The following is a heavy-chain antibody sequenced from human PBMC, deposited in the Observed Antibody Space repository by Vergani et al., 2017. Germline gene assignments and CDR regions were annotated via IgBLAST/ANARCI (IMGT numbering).Heavy chain of an antibody. Sequence: EVQMEESGGGLVLPGRSLRLSCVASGFTSAGYAMHLVRQAPGKGLGWVSGISWNSNSIGYADSVKGRFTNSRDNAKNSLYLQMNSLRAEDTALYYCAKDLGTSSGGGWFDPWGQGTLVTVSS. CDR3: AKDLGTSSGGGWFDP. CDR1: GFTSAGYA. V-gene: IGHV3-9*02. D-gene: IGHD6-6*01. J-gene: IGHJ5*02. CDR2: ISWNSNSI.